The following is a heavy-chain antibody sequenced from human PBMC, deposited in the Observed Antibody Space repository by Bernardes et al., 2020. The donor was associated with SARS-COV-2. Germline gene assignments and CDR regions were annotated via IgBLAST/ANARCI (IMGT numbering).Heavy chain of an antibody. J-gene: IGHJ3*02. CDR1: GFTFDDYA. Sequence: GGSLRLSCAASGFTFDDYAMHWVRKAPGKGLDWVSGISWNSGSIGYADSVKGRFTISRDNAKNSLYLQMNSLRAEDTALYYCASLDYGDYPQMDIWGQGTMVTVSS. CDR2: ISWNSGSI. V-gene: IGHV3-9*01. D-gene: IGHD4-17*01. CDR3: ASLDYGDYPQMDI.